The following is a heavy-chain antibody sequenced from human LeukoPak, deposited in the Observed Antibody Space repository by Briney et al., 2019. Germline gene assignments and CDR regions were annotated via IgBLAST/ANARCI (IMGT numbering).Heavy chain of an antibody. Sequence: SETLSLTCTVSGGSISSYHWSWIRQPPGKGLEWIGYIYYSGSTNYNPSLKSRVTISVDTSKNQFSLKLSSVTAADTAVYYCARVGPYTAFDYWGQGTLVTVSS. V-gene: IGHV4-59*01. CDR2: IYYSGST. D-gene: IGHD3-16*01. CDR3: ARVGPYTAFDY. J-gene: IGHJ4*02. CDR1: GGSISSYH.